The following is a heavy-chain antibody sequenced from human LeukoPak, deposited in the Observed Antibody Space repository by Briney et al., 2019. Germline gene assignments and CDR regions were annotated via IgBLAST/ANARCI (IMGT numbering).Heavy chain of an antibody. D-gene: IGHD3-9*01. CDR3: ARRTYDILTGYDY. CDR2: IYYSGST. V-gene: IGHV4-39*01. Sequence: SETLSLTCTVSGGSISSSSYYWGWIRQPPGKGLEWIGSIYYSGSTYYNPSLKSRVTISVDTSKNQFSLKLSSVTAADTAVYYCARRTYDILTGYDYWGQGTLVTVSS. J-gene: IGHJ4*02. CDR1: GGSISSSSYY.